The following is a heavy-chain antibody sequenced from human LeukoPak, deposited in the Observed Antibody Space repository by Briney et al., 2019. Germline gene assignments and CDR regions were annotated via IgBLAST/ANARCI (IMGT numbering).Heavy chain of an antibody. D-gene: IGHD1-7*01. CDR1: GYTFTGYY. J-gene: IGHJ2*01. Sequence: ASVKVSCKASGYTFTGYYMHWVRQAPGQGLEWMGWINPNSGGTNYAQKFQGRVTMTRDTSISTAYMELSRLRSDDSAVYYCARGKLTGTTRDWYFDLWGRGTLVTVSS. V-gene: IGHV1-2*02. CDR3: ARGKLTGTTRDWYFDL. CDR2: INPNSGGT.